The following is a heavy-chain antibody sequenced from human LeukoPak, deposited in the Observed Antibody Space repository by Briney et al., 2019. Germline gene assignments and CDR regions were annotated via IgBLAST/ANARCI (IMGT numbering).Heavy chain of an antibody. V-gene: IGHV3-43D*03. CDR3: ARTQSSGLQYYFDY. CDR2: ISWDGGST. D-gene: IGHD6-19*01. J-gene: IGHJ4*02. CDR1: GFTFDDYA. Sequence: PGGSLRLSCAASGFTFDDYAMDWVRHAQGKGVQGVSLISWDGGSTYYADSVRGRFIISRDNGKNSVYLQMNSLRADDTALYYCARTQSSGLQYYFDYWGQGTLVAVSS.